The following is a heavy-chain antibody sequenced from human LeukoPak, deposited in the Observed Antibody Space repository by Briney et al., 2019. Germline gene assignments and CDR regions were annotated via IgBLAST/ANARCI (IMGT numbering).Heavy chain of an antibody. CDR2: VYCSGST. CDR1: GGSISSYY. CDR3: VRAAGSCSWST. J-gene: IGHJ5*02. V-gene: IGHV4-59*01. D-gene: IGHD1-26*01. Sequence: PSETLSLTCTVSGGSISSYYWSWIRQPPGKGLEWIGYVYCSGSTNYNPSLKSRVYISVDTSKNQFSLKLRSVTAADTAVYYCVRAAGSCSWSTWGQGALVTVSS.